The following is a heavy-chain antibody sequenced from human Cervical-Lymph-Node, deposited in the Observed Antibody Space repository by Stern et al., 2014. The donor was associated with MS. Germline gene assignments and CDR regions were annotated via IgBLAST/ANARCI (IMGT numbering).Heavy chain of an antibody. CDR2: IYPGDSDT. Sequence: EVQLLESGAEVKKPGNSLKISCKGSGYIFSDYWIAWVRQMPGNGLEWMGIIYPGDSDTRYSPSFQGQVTISVDKSISTTYLHWSSLKASDTAMYYCARHLSDDAFDIWGHGTMVTVSS. CDR3: ARHLSDDAFDI. CDR1: GYIFSDYW. V-gene: IGHV5-51*01. J-gene: IGHJ3*02.